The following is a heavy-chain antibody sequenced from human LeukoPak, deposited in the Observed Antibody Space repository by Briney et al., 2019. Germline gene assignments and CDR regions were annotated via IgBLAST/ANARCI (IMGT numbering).Heavy chain of an antibody. Sequence: SETLSLTCAVYVGSFSGYYWSWISQPPGKGLEWIGEINHSGSTNYNPSLKSRVTISVDTSKNQFSLMLTSVTAADTAVYYCASRGGYSGGSSGNEPRYDYWGQGTLVTVSS. CDR3: ASRGGYSGGSSGNEPRYDY. V-gene: IGHV4-34*01. CDR2: INHSGST. CDR1: VGSFSGYY. D-gene: IGHD5-12*01. J-gene: IGHJ4*02.